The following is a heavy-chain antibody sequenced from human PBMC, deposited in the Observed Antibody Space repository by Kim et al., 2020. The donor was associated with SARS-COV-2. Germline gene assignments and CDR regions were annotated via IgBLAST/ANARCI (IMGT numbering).Heavy chain of an antibody. CDR2: MTGSGSSR. J-gene: IGHJ3*01. V-gene: IGHV3-23*01. CDR3: ARDILGSGSPYDTFHF. Sequence: GGSLRLSCVGSGFTFSNFGMTWVRQAPGKGLEWVSGMTGSGSSRFYADSVKGRFTISRDNSKNSLFLEMNSLTSEYTAVYYCARDILGSGSPYDTFHFWGQGTMVTVAS. D-gene: IGHD3-10*01. CDR1: GFTFSNFG.